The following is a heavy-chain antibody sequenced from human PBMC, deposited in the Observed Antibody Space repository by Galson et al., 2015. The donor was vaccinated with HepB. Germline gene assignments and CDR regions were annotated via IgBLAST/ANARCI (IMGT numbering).Heavy chain of an antibody. D-gene: IGHD6-13*01. CDR3: AKDPASDGSGWFYFDH. Sequence: SVRLSCAASGFSFSNYAMSWVRRAPGKGLEWVSFISDSGDRTYHADSVKGRVTISRDNSKNTLFLQMNSLRAEDTAVYFCAKDPASDGSGWFYFDHWGQGTLVAVSS. CDR2: ISDSGDRT. J-gene: IGHJ4*02. CDR1: GFSFSNYA. V-gene: IGHV3-23*01.